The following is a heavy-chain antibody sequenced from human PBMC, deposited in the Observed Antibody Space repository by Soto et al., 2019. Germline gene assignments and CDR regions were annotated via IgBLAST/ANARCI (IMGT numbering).Heavy chain of an antibody. CDR2: IYYSGST. Sequence: SETLPLTCTVSGGSISSGDYYWSWIRQPPGKGLEWIGYIYYSGSTYYNPSLKSRVTISVDTSKNQFSLKLSSVTAADTAVYYCARGLTTRLHYYYYGMDVWGQGTTVTVSS. CDR1: GGSISSGDYY. CDR3: ARGLTTRLHYYYYGMDV. V-gene: IGHV4-30-4*01. D-gene: IGHD4-4*01. J-gene: IGHJ6*02.